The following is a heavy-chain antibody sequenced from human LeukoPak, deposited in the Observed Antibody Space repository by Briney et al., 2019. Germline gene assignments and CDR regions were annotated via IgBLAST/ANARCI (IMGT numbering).Heavy chain of an antibody. CDR1: GYTFPSYF. Sequence: GASVKVSCKASGYTFPSYFMHWVRQAPGQGLEWMGIINPTGGSTTYAQKFQGRVTMTRDTSTSTVYMELSSLRSDDTAVYYCARRRWLQSAPLDYWGQGTLVTVSS. V-gene: IGHV1-46*01. J-gene: IGHJ4*02. D-gene: IGHD5-24*01. CDR2: INPTGGST. CDR3: ARRRWLQSAPLDY.